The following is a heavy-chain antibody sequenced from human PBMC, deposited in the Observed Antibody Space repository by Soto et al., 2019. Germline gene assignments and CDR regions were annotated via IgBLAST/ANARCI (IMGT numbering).Heavy chain of an antibody. CDR3: VRENYYSGMDV. V-gene: IGHV3-66*01. Sequence: EVQLVESGGGLVQPGGSLRLSCAASGFTVSTDWMYWVRQAPGKGLEWVAVISGGGNTFYADSVEGRFTISRDNSKNTVYLQMNGLRVEDTAMYYCVRENYYSGMDVWGQGTTVTVSS. CDR1: GFTVSTDW. CDR2: ISGGGNT. J-gene: IGHJ6*02.